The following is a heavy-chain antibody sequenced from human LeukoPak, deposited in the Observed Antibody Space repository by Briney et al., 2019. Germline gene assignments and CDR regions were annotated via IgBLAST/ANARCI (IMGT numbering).Heavy chain of an antibody. J-gene: IGHJ6*02. D-gene: IGHD5-18*01. CDR1: GFTFDDYA. CDR3: AKDTEGYTYGYYYYGMDV. CDR2: ISGDSGST. Sequence: PGGSLRLSCAASGFTFDDYAMHWVRQAPGKGLEWVSLISGDSGSTYYADSVKGRFTISRDNSNNSLYLQMNSLRNDDTALYYCAKDTEGYTYGYYYYGMDVWGQGTTVTVSS. V-gene: IGHV3-43*02.